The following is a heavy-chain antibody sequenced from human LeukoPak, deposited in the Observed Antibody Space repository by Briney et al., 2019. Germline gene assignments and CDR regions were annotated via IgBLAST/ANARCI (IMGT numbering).Heavy chain of an antibody. Sequence: GGSLRLSCATSQFKFNSYGMTWVRQAPGKGLEWVSSITASGDRTQYADSVEGRFTISRDNSKNTLYLQMNSLRAEDTAVYYCAKDPNGDYIGTFDIWGQGTMVTVSS. D-gene: IGHD4-17*01. CDR1: QFKFNSYG. J-gene: IGHJ3*02. CDR3: AKDPNGDYIGTFDI. CDR2: ITASGDRT. V-gene: IGHV3-23*01.